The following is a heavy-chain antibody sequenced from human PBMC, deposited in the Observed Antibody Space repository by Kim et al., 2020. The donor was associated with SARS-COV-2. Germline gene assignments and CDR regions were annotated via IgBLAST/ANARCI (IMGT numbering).Heavy chain of an antibody. D-gene: IGHD6-6*01. Sequence: YNDYAVSVKSRITINPDTSKNQFSLQLNSVTPEDTAVYYCARSSARRFDYWGQGILVTVSS. V-gene: IGHV6-1*01. CDR3: ARSSARRFDY. CDR2: YN. J-gene: IGHJ4*02.